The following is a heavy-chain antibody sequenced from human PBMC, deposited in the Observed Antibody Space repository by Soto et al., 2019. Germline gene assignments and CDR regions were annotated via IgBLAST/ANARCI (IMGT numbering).Heavy chain of an antibody. CDR2: IIPVFQTA. Sequence: SVKVSCKXSGGLFSSYPISWVRQVPGQGLEWMGGIIPVFQTAYYTQRFQGRVTITADESTNTAYMELSSLRSEDTAIYYCARGRSGYTWFNEFWGQGTLVTVSS. D-gene: IGHD3-22*01. V-gene: IGHV1-69*13. J-gene: IGHJ4*02. CDR1: GGLFSSYP. CDR3: ARGRSGYTWFNEF.